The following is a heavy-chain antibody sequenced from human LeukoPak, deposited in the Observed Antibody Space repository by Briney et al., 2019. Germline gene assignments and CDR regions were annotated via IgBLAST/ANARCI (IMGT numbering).Heavy chain of an antibody. Sequence: SETLSFTCTVFGYSITTGYYWGWIRQPPGKGLEWIGSIYHSGSTFYNPSLKSRVTISVDTSKNQFSLKLSSVTAADTAIYYCARDQDYYGSGSYGPDLWGQGTQVTVSS. CDR1: GYSITTGYY. V-gene: IGHV4-38-2*02. D-gene: IGHD3-10*01. CDR2: IYHSGST. CDR3: ARDQDYYGSGSYGPDL. J-gene: IGHJ5*02.